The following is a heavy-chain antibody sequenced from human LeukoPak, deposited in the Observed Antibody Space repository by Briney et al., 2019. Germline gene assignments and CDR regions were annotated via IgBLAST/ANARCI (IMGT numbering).Heavy chain of an antibody. CDR2: ISAYNGNT. D-gene: IGHD5-18*01. J-gene: IGHJ4*02. CDR3: ASTLHTAMDL. Sequence: ASVTVSCEASGYTFTSYGISWVRQAPGQGLEWMGWISAYNGNTNYAQKLQGRVTMTTDTSTSTAYMELRSLRSDDTAVYYCASTLHTAMDLWGQGTLVTVSS. V-gene: IGHV1-18*04. CDR1: GYTFTSYG.